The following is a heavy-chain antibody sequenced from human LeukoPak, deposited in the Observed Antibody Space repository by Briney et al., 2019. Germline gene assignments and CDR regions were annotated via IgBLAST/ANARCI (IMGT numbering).Heavy chain of an antibody. CDR1: GFTFSSYA. D-gene: IGHD7-27*01. V-gene: IGHV3-23*01. CDR3: AIDPNWGTHS. Sequence: PGGSLRLSCAASGFTFSSYAMSWVRQAPGKGLQWVSAIGSSGGGIHYADSVKGRFTISRDNSKNALYLQMNSLRVEDTAVYYCAIDPNWGTHSWGQGVLVTVSS. CDR2: IGSSGGGI. J-gene: IGHJ4*02.